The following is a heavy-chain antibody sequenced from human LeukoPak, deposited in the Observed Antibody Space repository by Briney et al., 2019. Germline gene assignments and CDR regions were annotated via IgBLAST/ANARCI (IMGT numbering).Heavy chain of an antibody. D-gene: IGHD7-27*01. V-gene: IGHV3-7*01. CDR2: IKQDGTEK. CDR1: GFTFSTYW. J-gene: IGHJ2*01. CDR3: ARDRWGYWYFEL. Sequence: PGGSLRLSCAASGFTFSTYWMGWVRQAPGKGLEWVANIKQDGTEKYYVDSVKGRFTISRDNAKNSLYLQMNSLRVEDTAVYYCARDRWGYWYFELWGRSTLVTVSS.